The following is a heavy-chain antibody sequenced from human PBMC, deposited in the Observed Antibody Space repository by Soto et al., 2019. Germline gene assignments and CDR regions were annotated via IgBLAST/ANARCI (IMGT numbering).Heavy chain of an antibody. CDR1: GFTFSNAW. V-gene: IGHV3-15*07. Sequence: GGSLRLSWATSGFTFSNAWMNWVRQAPGKGLEWVGRIKSKTDGGTTDYAAPVKGRFTISRDDSKNTLYLQMNSLKTEDTAVYYCTTSVMGFCTNGVCYDFDYWGQGTLVTVSS. J-gene: IGHJ4*02. D-gene: IGHD2-8*01. CDR3: TTSVMGFCTNGVCYDFDY. CDR2: IKSKTDGGTT.